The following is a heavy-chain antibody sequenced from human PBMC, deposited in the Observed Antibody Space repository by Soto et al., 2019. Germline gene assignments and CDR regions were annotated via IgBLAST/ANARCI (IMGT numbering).Heavy chain of an antibody. CDR2: ISYDGSNK. J-gene: IGHJ4*02. D-gene: IGHD2-21*02. Sequence: QVQLVESGGGVVQPGRSLRLSCAASGFTFSSYAMHWVRQAPGKGLEWVAVISYDGSNKYYADSVKGRFTISRDNSKNALYLQMNSLRAEDTAVYYCASIPRGDSPDYWGQGTLVTVSS. CDR3: ASIPRGDSPDY. V-gene: IGHV3-30-3*01. CDR1: GFTFSSYA.